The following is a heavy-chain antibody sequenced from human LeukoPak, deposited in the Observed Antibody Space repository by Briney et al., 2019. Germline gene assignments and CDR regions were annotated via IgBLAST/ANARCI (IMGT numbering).Heavy chain of an antibody. J-gene: IGHJ4*02. CDR2: ISSSSSYI. CDR1: GFTFSSYS. V-gene: IGHV3-21*01. CDR3: ARDIGTEIDY. Sequence: GGSLRPSCAASGFTFSSYSMNWVRQAPGKGLEWVSSISSSSSYIYYADSVKGRFIISRDYAKNSPYLQMNSLRAEDTAVYYCARDIGTEIDYWGQGTLVTVSS. D-gene: IGHD1-14*01.